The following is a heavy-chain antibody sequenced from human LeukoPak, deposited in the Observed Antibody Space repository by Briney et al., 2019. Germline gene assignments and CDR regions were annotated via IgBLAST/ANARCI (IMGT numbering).Heavy chain of an antibody. D-gene: IGHD5-18*01. V-gene: IGHV1-2*02. J-gene: IGHJ3*02. CDR1: GYTFTSYD. Sequence: ASVKVSCKASGYTFTSYDINWVRQATGQGLEWMGWINPNSGGTNYAQKFQGRVTMTRDTSISTAYMELSRLRSDDTAVYYCARGYSCGPEGAFDIWGQGTMVTVSS. CDR2: INPNSGGT. CDR3: ARGYSCGPEGAFDI.